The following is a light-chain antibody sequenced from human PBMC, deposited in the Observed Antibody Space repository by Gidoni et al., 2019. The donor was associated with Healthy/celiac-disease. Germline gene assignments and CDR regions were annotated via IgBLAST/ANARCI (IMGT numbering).Light chain of an antibody. CDR1: QDISNY. Sequence: DIHMTQSPSSLSASVGDRVTITCQASQDISNYLNWYHQKPGKAPKLLIYDASNLETGVPSRFSGSGSGTDFTFTISSLQPEDIATYYCQQYDNLPTFGQXTRLEIK. V-gene: IGKV1-33*01. CDR2: DAS. J-gene: IGKJ5*01. CDR3: QQYDNLPT.